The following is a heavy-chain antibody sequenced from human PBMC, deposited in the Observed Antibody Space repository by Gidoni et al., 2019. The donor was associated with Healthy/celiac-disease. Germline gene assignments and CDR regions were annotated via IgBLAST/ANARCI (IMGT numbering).Heavy chain of an antibody. V-gene: IGHV3-23*01. CDR2: ISGSGGST. D-gene: IGHD6-19*01. CDR1: GCTFSSYA. CDR3: AKATIAVAGKVPHDAFDI. Sequence: EVQLLESGGGLVQPGGSLRLSCADSGCTFSSYAMSWVRQAPGKGLEWVSAISGSGGSTYYADSVKGRFTISRDNSKNTLYLQMNSLSAEDTAVYYCAKATIAVAGKVPHDAFDIWGQGTMVTVSS. J-gene: IGHJ3*02.